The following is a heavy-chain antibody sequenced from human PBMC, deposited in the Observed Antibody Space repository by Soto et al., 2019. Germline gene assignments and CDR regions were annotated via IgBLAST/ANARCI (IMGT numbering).Heavy chain of an antibody. CDR3: ARFSLELRANDD. CDR1: GGSISSGGYY. V-gene: IGHV4-31*03. Sequence: KPSETLSLTCTVSGGSISSGGYYWSWIRQHPGKGLEWIGYIYYSGSTYYNPSLKSRVTISVDTSKNQFSLKLSSVTAADTALYYCARFSLELRANDDWGQGTLVTVSS. D-gene: IGHD1-7*01. CDR2: IYYSGST. J-gene: IGHJ4*02.